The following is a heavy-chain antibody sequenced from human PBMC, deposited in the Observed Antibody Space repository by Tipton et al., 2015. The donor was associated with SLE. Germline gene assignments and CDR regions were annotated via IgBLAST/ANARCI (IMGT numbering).Heavy chain of an antibody. CDR1: GFSISTGYY. Sequence: TLSLTCTVSGFSISTGYYWGWIRRPPGKGLEWIGNIYHTGSTYYNPSLKSRVTISLDTSKNQFSLNLSSVTAADTAVYYCARTLLDYYYYMDVWGKGTTVTVSS. CDR2: IYHTGST. J-gene: IGHJ6*03. V-gene: IGHV4-38-2*02. CDR3: ARTLLDYYYYMDV.